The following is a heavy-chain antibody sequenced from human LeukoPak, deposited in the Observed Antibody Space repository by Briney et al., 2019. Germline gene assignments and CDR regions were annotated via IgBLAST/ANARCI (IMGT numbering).Heavy chain of an antibody. CDR3: ARYPLRTIYCSTTNCLFDY. CDR2: IYPGDSDT. Sequence: GESLKISCKGSGYTFDTYWIGWVRQMPGKGLEWMGIIYPGDSDTKYRPSFQGQVTFSADKSISTAYLQWSSLKASDTAMYYCARYPLRTIYCSTTNCLFDYWGQGTLVTVSS. J-gene: IGHJ4*02. V-gene: IGHV5-51*01. CDR1: GYTFDTYW. D-gene: IGHD2-2*01.